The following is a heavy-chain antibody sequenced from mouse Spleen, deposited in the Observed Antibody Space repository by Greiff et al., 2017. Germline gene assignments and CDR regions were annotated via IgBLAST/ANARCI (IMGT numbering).Heavy chain of an antibody. CDR2: IRNKANGYTT. J-gene: IGHJ2*01. D-gene: IGHD2-4*01. CDR3: ASSYDSPFDY. V-gene: IGHV7-3*01. Sequence: EVQLVESGGGLVQPGGSLSLSCAASGFTFTDYYMSWVRQPPGKALEWLGFIRNKANGYTTEYSASVKGRFTISRDNSQSILYLQMNALRAEDSATYYCASSYDSPFDYWGQGTTLTVSS. CDR1: GFTFTDYY.